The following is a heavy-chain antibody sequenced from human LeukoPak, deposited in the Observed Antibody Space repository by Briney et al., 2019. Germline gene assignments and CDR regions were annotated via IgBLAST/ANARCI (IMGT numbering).Heavy chain of an antibody. V-gene: IGHV3-21*01. CDR3: VRVVPAANYYYYGMDV. Sequence: GGSLRLSCAASGFTFSSYSMNWVRQAPGKGLEWVSSISSSSSYIYYADSVKGRFTISRDNVKNSLYLQMNSLRAEDTAVYYCVRVVPAANYYYYGMDVWGQGTTVTVSS. CDR2: ISSSSSYI. D-gene: IGHD2-2*01. CDR1: GFTFSSYS. J-gene: IGHJ6*02.